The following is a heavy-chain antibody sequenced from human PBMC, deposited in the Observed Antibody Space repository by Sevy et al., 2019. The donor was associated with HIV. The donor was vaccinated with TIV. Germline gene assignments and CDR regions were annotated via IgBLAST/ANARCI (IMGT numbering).Heavy chain of an antibody. D-gene: IGHD5-12*01. CDR2: IHYKGTT. J-gene: IGHJ4*02. Sequence: SETLSLTCTVSDDSISGTDYSWGWIRQPPGKGLEWIGNIHYKGTTYYNPSLKSRVTVSVDTSKNQFSLRLSSVSAADTAVYYCARLDPSGPRDYWGQGTLVTVSS. CDR1: DDSISGTDYS. V-gene: IGHV4-39*01. CDR3: ARLDPSGPRDY.